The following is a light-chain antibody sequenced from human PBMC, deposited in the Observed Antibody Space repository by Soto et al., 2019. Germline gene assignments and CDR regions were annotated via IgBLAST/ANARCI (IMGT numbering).Light chain of an antibody. CDR1: STDVGGNNY. J-gene: IGLJ1*01. V-gene: IGLV2-8*01. CDR2: EVN. Sequence: QSVLTQPPSASGSPGQSVAISCSGTSTDVGGNNYVSWYQQHPAKAPKLMIYEVNKRPSGVPDLFSGSKSGNTASLTVSGLQAEDEADYYGSSYAGSRNVFGTGTKLTVL. CDR3: SSYAGSRNV.